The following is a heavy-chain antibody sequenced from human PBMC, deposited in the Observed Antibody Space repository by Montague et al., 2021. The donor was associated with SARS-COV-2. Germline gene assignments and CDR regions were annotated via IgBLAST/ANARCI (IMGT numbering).Heavy chain of an antibody. CDR2: IYHSGST. J-gene: IGHJ3*02. D-gene: IGHD2-21*02. Sequence: SETLSLTCTVSAGSISTYYWSWIRQPPGKGLEWIGYIYHSGSTNYNPSLKSRVTISVDTSKNQFSLKLSSVTAADTAVYYCARHGPFVVVTAIHDTFDIWGQGTMVTVSS. V-gene: IGHV4-59*08. CDR3: ARHGPFVVVTAIHDTFDI. CDR1: AGSISTYY.